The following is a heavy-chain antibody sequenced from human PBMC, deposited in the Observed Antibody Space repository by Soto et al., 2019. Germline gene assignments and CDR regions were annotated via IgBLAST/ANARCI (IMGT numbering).Heavy chain of an antibody. CDR1: GFTFSSYG. CDR2: IWYDGSNK. D-gene: IGHD6-13*01. Sequence: QVQLVESGGGVVQPGRSLRLSCAASGFTFSSYGMHWVRQAPGKGLEWVAVIWYDGSNKYYADSVKGRFTISRDNSKNTLYLQMNSLRAEDTAVYYCARDQEGSSWPGGIDYWGQGTLVTVSS. CDR3: ARDQEGSSWPGGIDY. V-gene: IGHV3-33*01. J-gene: IGHJ4*02.